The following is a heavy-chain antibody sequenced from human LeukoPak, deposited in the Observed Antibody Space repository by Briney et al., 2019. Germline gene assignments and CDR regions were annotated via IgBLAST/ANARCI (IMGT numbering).Heavy chain of an antibody. Sequence: ASVKVSCKASGYSFSNYAITWVRQAPGQGFQWLGWISADNGNTHYAQKLQGRVTKTTDTSTSTAYMELTSLSSDDTAIYYCARNPVTMIVEGWFDTWGQGTLVTVSS. V-gene: IGHV1-18*01. CDR3: ARNPVTMIVEGWFDT. D-gene: IGHD3-22*01. CDR1: GYSFSNYA. J-gene: IGHJ5*02. CDR2: ISADNGNT.